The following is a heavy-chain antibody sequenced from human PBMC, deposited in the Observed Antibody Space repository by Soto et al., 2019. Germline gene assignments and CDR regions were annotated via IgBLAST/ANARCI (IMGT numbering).Heavy chain of an antibody. V-gene: IGHV4-59*08. CDR1: GGSITSHY. CDR2: IHHSGST. Sequence: PSETLSLTCSVSGGSITSHYCSWFRQPPGKGLEWIGYIHHSGSTSYNPSLKSRVTMSVDTSKNHFSLKVNSVTAADTALYYCARQWFGQLHGLVDVWGPGTTVTVSS. CDR3: ARQWFGQLHGLVDV. J-gene: IGHJ6*02. D-gene: IGHD3-10*01.